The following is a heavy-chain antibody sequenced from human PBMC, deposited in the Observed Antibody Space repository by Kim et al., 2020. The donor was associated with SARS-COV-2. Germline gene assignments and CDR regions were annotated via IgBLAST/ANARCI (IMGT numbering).Heavy chain of an antibody. J-gene: IGHJ5*02. Sequence: GESLKISCKGSGYSFTSYWISWVRQMPGKGPEWMGRIDPSDSYTNYSPSFQGHVTISADKSISTAYLQWSSLKASDTAMYYCAGLCSNSRVTSWLTGTGWFDPWGQGTLVTVSS. V-gene: IGHV5-10-1*01. CDR2: IDPSDSYT. CDR3: AGLCSNSRVTSWLTGTGWFDP. CDR1: GYSFTSYW. D-gene: IGHD2-2*01.